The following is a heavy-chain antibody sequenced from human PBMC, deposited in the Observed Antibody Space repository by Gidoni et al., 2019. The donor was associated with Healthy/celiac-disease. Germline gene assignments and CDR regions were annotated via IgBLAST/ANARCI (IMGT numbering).Heavy chain of an antibody. CDR2: IYYSGST. CDR3: ARTVSVALSMDV. V-gene: IGHV4-31*03. Sequence: QVQLPASGPGLVKPSQTLSLTCTVPGGSISSGGYYWSWIRQHPGKGREWIGYIYYSGSTYSNPSLKSRVTISVDTSKNQVSLKLSSVTAADTAVYYWARTVSVALSMDVWGQGTTVTVSS. D-gene: IGHD2-21*01. J-gene: IGHJ6*02. CDR1: GGSISSGGYY.